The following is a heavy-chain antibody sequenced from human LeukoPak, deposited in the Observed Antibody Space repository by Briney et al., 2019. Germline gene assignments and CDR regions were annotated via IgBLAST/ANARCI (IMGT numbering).Heavy chain of an antibody. CDR1: GGSFSGYY. CDR2: INHSGST. J-gene: IGHJ5*02. D-gene: IGHD4-17*01. CDR3: ARRVVVAALLIPVTTTVTTKGYKWFDP. V-gene: IGHV4-34*01. Sequence: SETLSLTCAVYGGSFSGYYWSWIRQPPGKGLEWIGEINHSGSTNYNPSLKSRVTISVDTSKNQFSLKLSSVTAADTAVYYCARRVVVAALLIPVTTTVTTKGYKWFDPWGQGTLVTVSS.